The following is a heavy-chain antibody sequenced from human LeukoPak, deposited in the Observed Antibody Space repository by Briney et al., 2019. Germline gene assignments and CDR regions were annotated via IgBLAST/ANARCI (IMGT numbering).Heavy chain of an antibody. J-gene: IGHJ4*02. V-gene: IGHV3-49*04. Sequence: GGSLRLSCAASGFTFSSYAMSWVRQAPGKGLEWVGFIRSKAYGGTTEYAASVKGRFTISRDDSKSIAYLQMNSLKTEDTAVYYCTREPAGYSSGWYSFWGQGTLVTVSS. CDR3: TREPAGYSSGWYSF. CDR2: IRSKAYGGTT. D-gene: IGHD6-19*01. CDR1: GFTFSSYA.